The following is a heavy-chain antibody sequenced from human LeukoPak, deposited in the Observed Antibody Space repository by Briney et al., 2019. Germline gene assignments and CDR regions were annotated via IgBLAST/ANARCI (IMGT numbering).Heavy chain of an antibody. CDR3: AKNYDILTGLSPFDY. CDR2: IWYGGSNK. J-gene: IGHJ4*02. V-gene: IGHV3-33*06. Sequence: GGSLRLSCAASGFTLSSYGMHWVRHAPGKGVEWVAVIWYGGSNKYYADSVKGRFTISRDNSKNTLYLQMNSLRAEDTAVYYCAKNYDILTGLSPFDYWGQGTLVTVSS. CDR1: GFTLSSYG. D-gene: IGHD3-9*01.